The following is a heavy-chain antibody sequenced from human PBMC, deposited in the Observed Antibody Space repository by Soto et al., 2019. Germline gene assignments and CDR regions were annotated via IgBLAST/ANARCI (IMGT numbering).Heavy chain of an antibody. J-gene: IGHJ4*02. CDR2: IYWDDDK. V-gene: IGHV2-5*02. D-gene: IGHD6-6*01. Sequence: SGPTLVNPTQTLTLTCTFCGFLLSSSGVGVGWIRQPPGKALEWLALIYWDDDKRYSPSLKNRLTITQDTSKNQVVLTMTHMDPVDTGTYYCANLYTTSSHFDSWGQGAQVTVS. CDR3: ANLYTTSSHFDS. CDR1: GFLLSSSGVG.